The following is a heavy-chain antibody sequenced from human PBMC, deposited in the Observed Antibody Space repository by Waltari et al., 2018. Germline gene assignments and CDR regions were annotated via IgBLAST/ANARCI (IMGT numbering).Heavy chain of an antibody. CDR3: AKDRLYSGGGGFFDY. Sequence: EVQLVESGGGLVQPGGSLGLPCAAPGFTFSSYAMSWVRKAPGKGLECVSASSGSGVSTYYADSVKGRFTISRDNSKNTLYLQMNSLRAEDTAVYYCAKDRLYSGGGGFFDYWGQGTLVTVSS. J-gene: IGHJ4*02. V-gene: IGHV3-23*04. CDR2: SSGSGVST. CDR1: GFTFSSYA. D-gene: IGHD4-4*01.